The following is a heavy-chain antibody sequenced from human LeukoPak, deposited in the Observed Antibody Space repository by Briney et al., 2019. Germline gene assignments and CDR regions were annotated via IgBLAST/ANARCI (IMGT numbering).Heavy chain of an antibody. CDR3: ARLMIPDILTGYYYYGMDV. J-gene: IGHJ6*02. CDR1: GGSISSYY. D-gene: IGHD3-9*01. Sequence: SETLSLTCTVSGGSISSYYWSWIRQPPGKGLEWIGYIYYSGSTNYNPSLKSRVTISVDTSKNQFSLKLSSVTAADTAVYYCARLMIPDILTGYYYYGMDVRGQGTTVTVSS. V-gene: IGHV4-59*08. CDR2: IYYSGST.